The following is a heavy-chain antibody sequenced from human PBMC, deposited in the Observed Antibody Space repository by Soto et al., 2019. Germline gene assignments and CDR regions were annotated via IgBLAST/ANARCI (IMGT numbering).Heavy chain of an antibody. J-gene: IGHJ6*02. CDR1: GFTFSSYS. Sequence: GGSLRLSCAASGFTFSSYSMNWVSQAPGKGLEWVSSISSSSSYIYYADSVKGRFTISRDNAKNSLYLQMNSLRAEDTAVYYCARDHPFPSNYGMDVWGQGTTVTVS. CDR2: ISSSSSYI. CDR3: ARDHPFPSNYGMDV. V-gene: IGHV3-21*01.